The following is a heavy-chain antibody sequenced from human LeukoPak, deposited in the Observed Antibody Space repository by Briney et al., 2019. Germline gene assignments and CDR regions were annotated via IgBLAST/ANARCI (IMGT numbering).Heavy chain of an antibody. CDR3: ARVLYRGYMDV. Sequence: ASVKVSCKASGYIFTTHYMHWVRQAPGQGLEWMGWINPNSGGTNYAQKFQGRVTMTRDTSISTAYMELSRLRSDDTAVYYCARVLYRGYMDVWGKGTTVTVSS. CDR1: GYIFTTHY. V-gene: IGHV1-2*02. J-gene: IGHJ6*03. CDR2: INPNSGGT. D-gene: IGHD1-26*01.